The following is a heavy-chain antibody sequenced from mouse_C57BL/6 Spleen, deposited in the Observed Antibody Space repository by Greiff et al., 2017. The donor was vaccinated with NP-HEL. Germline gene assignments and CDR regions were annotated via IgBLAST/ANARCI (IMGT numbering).Heavy chain of an antibody. D-gene: IGHD1-1*01. CDR1: GYTFTDYE. Sequence: VQLQQSGAELVRPGASVTLSCKASGYTFTDYEMHWVKQTPVHGLEWIGAIDPETGGTAYNQKFKGKAILTADKSSSTAYMELRSLTSEDSAVYYCTNPPTVFDYWGQGTTLTVSS. CDR3: TNPPTVFDY. J-gene: IGHJ2*01. V-gene: IGHV1-15*01. CDR2: IDPETGGT.